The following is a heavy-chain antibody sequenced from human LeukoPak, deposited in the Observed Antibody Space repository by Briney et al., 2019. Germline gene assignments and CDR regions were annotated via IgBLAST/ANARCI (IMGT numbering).Heavy chain of an antibody. J-gene: IGHJ4*02. V-gene: IGHV5-51*01. Sequence: GESLKISCKGSGYSFTSYWIGGVRQMPGKGLEWMGIIYPGDSDTRYSPSFQGQVTISADKSISTAYLQWSSLKASDTAMYYCAIPTYYYDSSGYYLGYWGQGTLVTVSS. CDR1: GYSFTSYW. CDR2: IYPGDSDT. CDR3: AIPTYYYDSSGYYLGY. D-gene: IGHD3-22*01.